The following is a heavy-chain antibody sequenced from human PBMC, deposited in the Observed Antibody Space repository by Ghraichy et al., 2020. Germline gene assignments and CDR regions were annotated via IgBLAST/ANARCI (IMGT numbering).Heavy chain of an antibody. CDR1: GFTFSTYS. J-gene: IGHJ4*02. D-gene: IGHD5-12*01. CDR2: ISSRSSGI. Sequence: LSLTCAASGFTFSTYSMNWVRQAPGKGLEWVAYISSRSSGIYYADSVRGRLTISRDNAKNSLYLPMDNLRDEDTAVYYCAKEVGYYLDLWGQGTLVTVSS. CDR3: AKEVGYYLDL. V-gene: IGHV3-48*02.